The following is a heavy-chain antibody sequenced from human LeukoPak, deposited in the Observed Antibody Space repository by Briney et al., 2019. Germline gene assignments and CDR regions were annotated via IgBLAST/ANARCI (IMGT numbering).Heavy chain of an antibody. CDR1: GFSFSNAW. Sequence: PGGSLRLSCVASGFSFSNAWMNWVRQAPGKGLEWVGRIYSKTNGGTTEYAAPVKGRFTISRDDSKNTLYLQMNSLETEDTALYYCTRGSITYDSSDFDHWGQGTLVTVSS. V-gene: IGHV3-15*07. CDR3: TRGSITYDSSDFDH. J-gene: IGHJ4*02. CDR2: IYSKTNGGTT. D-gene: IGHD3-22*01.